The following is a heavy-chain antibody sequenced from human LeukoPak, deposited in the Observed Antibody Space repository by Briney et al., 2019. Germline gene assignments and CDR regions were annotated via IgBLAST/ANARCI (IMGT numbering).Heavy chain of an antibody. D-gene: IGHD6-19*01. CDR1: GGSMTSHY. CDR2: IYYSGTT. CDR3: ARETSDGGWYHDY. V-gene: IGHV4-59*11. Sequence: SETLSLTCDVSGGSMTSHYWSWIRQPPGKGLEWIGYIYYSGTTTYNPSLKSRVTISIDTSKNQFSLKLSSVTAADTAVYYCARETSDGGWYHDYWGQGTLVTVSS. J-gene: IGHJ4*02.